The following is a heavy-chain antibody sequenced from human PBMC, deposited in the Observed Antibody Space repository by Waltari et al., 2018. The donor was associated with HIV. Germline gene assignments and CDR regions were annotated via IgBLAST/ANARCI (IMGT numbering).Heavy chain of an antibody. D-gene: IGHD6-13*01. J-gene: IGHJ5*02. V-gene: IGHV1-2*02. CDR2: INPNSGGT. CDR1: GYTYTGYY. Sequence: QVQLVQSGAGVQTPGASVKVSCRDSGYTYTGYYMHWVRQDPGHGLEWMGWINPNSGGTNYAQKFQGRVTMTRDTSISTAYMELSRLRSDDTAVYYCARDWDLGIAAAGNHWFDPWGQGTLVTVSS. CDR3: ARDWDLGIAAAGNHWFDP.